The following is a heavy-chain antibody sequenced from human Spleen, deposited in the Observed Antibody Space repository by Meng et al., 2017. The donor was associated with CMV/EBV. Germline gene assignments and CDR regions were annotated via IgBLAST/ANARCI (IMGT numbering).Heavy chain of an antibody. J-gene: IGHJ6*02. D-gene: IGHD5-18*01. V-gene: IGHV4-34*01. CDR3: ARGRGGPGYSYGSIIPYYYGMDV. CDR1: GGSFSGYY. Sequence: SETLSLTCAVYGGSFSGYYWRWIRQPPGKGLEWFGEISHSGSTNYNPSLRGRVTISVDPSKNEFSLKVRSVTAADTAVYYCARGRGGPGYSYGSIIPYYYGMDVWGQGTTVTVSS. CDR2: ISHSGST.